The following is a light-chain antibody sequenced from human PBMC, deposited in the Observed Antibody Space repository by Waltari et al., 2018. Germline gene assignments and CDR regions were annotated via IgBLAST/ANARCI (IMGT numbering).Light chain of an antibody. CDR3: HQYYSSPWT. J-gene: IGKJ1*01. CDR2: WAS. Sequence: DIVMTQSPDSLAVSLGERATINCKSSQSVLYSSNNKNCLAWYQQKPGQPPKLLIYWASTRESGGPDRFSGSGSGTDFTLTISSLQAEDVAVYYCHQYYSSPWTFGQGTKVEI. CDR1: QSVLYSSNNKNC. V-gene: IGKV4-1*01.